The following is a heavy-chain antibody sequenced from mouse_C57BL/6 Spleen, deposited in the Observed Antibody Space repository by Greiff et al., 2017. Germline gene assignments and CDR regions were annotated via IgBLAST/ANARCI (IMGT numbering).Heavy chain of an antibody. Sequence: VQLQQSGAELVKPGASVKLSCTASGFNIKDYYMHWVKQRTEQGLEWIGRIDPEDGETKYAPKFQGKATLTVDTSSSTAYMQLSSLTSEDSAVYYCARDYGSRGRYYFDYWGQGTTLTVSS. CDR1: GFNIKDYY. D-gene: IGHD1-1*01. CDR2: IDPEDGET. V-gene: IGHV14-2*01. CDR3: ARDYGSRGRYYFDY. J-gene: IGHJ2*01.